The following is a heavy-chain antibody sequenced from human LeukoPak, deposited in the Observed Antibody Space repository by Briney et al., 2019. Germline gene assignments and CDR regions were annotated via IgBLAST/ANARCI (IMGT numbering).Heavy chain of an antibody. Sequence: SETLSLTCTVSGGSISSYYWSWIRQPPGKGLEWIGYIYYSGSTNYNPSLKSRVTISVDTSKNQFSLKLTSVTAADTAVYYCARDDRYSGSYEDWGQGTLVTVSS. CDR2: IYYSGST. J-gene: IGHJ4*02. D-gene: IGHD1-26*01. CDR1: GGSISSYY. V-gene: IGHV4-59*12. CDR3: ARDDRYSGSYED.